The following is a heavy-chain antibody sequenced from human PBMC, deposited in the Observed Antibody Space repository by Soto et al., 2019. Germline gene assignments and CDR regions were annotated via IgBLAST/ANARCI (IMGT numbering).Heavy chain of an antibody. CDR1: GGSISSGGYY. CDR3: ARVAGILVGYFDL. J-gene: IGHJ2*01. D-gene: IGHD6-13*01. Sequence: QVQLQESGPGLVKPSQTLSLTCTVSGGSISSGGYYWSWIRQHPGKGLEWIGYIYYSGSTYYNPSLKSLVTISVDTSKDQCRLKLSSFTAADTAVNYCARVAGILVGYFDLCGRGTLVAVAS. V-gene: IGHV4-31*01. CDR2: IYYSGST.